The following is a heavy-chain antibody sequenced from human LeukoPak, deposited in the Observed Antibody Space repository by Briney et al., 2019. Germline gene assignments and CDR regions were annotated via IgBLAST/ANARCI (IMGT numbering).Heavy chain of an antibody. V-gene: IGHV4-59*01. D-gene: IGHD3-10*01. Sequence: PSETLSLTCTVSGGSISTYYWSWIRQPPGKGLEWIGYIYTSGGTNYNPSLKSRVTISLDTSKNQFSLKLSSVTAADTAVYYCARESGPYGSGSSRGAFDIWGQGTMVTVSS. CDR2: IYTSGGT. CDR3: ARESGPYGSGSSRGAFDI. CDR1: GGSISTYY. J-gene: IGHJ3*02.